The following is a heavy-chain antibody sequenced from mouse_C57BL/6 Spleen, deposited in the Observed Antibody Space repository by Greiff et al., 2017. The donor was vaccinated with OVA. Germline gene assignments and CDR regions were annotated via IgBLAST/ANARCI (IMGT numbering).Heavy chain of an antibody. CDR3: ARAYGNYWYFDV. Sequence: EVMLVESEGGLVQPGSSMKLSCTASGFTFSDYYMAWVSQVPEKGLEWVANINHDGSSTYYLDSLKSRFIISRDKAKNILYLQMSRLTSEDTATYYCARAYGNYWYFDVWGTGTTVTVSS. D-gene: IGHD2-1*01. CDR1: GFTFSDYY. V-gene: IGHV5-16*01. CDR2: INHDGSST. J-gene: IGHJ1*03.